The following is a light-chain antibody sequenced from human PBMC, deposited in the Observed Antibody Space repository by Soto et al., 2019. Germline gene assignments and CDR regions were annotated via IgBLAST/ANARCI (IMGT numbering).Light chain of an antibody. CDR1: TSSIGRNY. CDR2: RNN. J-gene: IGLJ3*02. Sequence: QSVLTQPPSASGTPGQRVTISCSGGTSSIGRNYVYWYQQLPGTAPKLVIYRNNQRPSGVPDRFSGSKSGTSASLAIRGLRSEDEADYYCAAWDDSLRGWVFGGGTKVTVL. V-gene: IGLV1-47*01. CDR3: AAWDDSLRGWV.